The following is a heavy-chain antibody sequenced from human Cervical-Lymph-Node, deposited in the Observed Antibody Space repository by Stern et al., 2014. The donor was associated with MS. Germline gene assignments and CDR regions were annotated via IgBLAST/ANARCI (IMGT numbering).Heavy chain of an antibody. CDR1: GFSLSADLVG. CDR3: AHHGMANYTFDY. Sequence: QVTLKESGPTLVKPTQTLTLTCTFSGFSLSADLVGVAWIRQPPGRALEGLALIYWDDDKRYSPSLKTRLTITKDTSKNQVILTMTNMDPVDTATYYCAHHGMANYTFDYWGQGTLVTVSS. D-gene: IGHD5-24*01. CDR2: IYWDDDK. V-gene: IGHV2-5*02. J-gene: IGHJ4*02.